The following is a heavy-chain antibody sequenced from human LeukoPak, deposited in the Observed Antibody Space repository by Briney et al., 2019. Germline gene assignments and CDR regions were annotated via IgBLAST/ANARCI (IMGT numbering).Heavy chain of an antibody. CDR3: ARHASVDGNWPRPLDY. Sequence: SETLSLTCTVSGGSISSSYYYWGWIRQPPGKGLEWIGNIYYSGSTYYTPSLQTRVTISVDTSKNQFSLKLTSVTAADTAVYYCARHASVDGNWPRPLDYWGQGSLVTVSS. CDR1: GGSISSSYYY. CDR2: IYYSGST. V-gene: IGHV4-39*01. D-gene: IGHD6-19*01. J-gene: IGHJ4*02.